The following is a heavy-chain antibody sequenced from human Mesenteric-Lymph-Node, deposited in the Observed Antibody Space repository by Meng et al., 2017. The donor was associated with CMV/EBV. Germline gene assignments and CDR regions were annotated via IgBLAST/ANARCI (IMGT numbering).Heavy chain of an antibody. CDR3: ARVLRADCSSTSCYGGYYYGMDV. D-gene: IGHD2-2*01. V-gene: IGHV4-59*01. CDR1: GASITGYY. Sequence: SETLSLTCSVSGASITGYYWSWIRQPPGKGLEWIGFINYRGSTTYNPSLMSRVTISLDTSMNQFSLRLTSVTAADTAMYYCARVLRADCSSTSCYGGYYYGMDVWGQGTTVTVSS. J-gene: IGHJ6*02. CDR2: INYRGST.